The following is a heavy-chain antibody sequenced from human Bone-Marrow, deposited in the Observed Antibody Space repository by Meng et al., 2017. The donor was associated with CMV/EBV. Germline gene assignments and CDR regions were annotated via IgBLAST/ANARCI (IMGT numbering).Heavy chain of an antibody. J-gene: IGHJ6*02. Sequence: GESLKISCAASGFTFSSYSMNWVRQAPGKGLEWVSSISSSSSYIYYADSLKGRFTISRDNAKNSLYLQMNSLRAEDTAVYYCARCLSDYHILTSTVNYYGMDVCGQGTTVTVSS. CDR1: GFTFSSYS. D-gene: IGHD3-9*01. V-gene: IGHV3-21*01. CDR3: ARCLSDYHILTSTVNYYGMDV. CDR2: ISSSSSYI.